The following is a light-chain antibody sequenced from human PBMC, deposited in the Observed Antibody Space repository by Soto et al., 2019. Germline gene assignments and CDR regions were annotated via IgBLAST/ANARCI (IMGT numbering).Light chain of an antibody. CDR3: CSYAGSSTYV. V-gene: IGLV2-23*02. CDR1: SSDVGIYNL. J-gene: IGLJ1*01. Sequence: QSVLTQPASVSVSPGQSITISCTGTSSDVGIYNLVSWYQQHPGKAPKLMIYEVSKRPSGVSNRFSGSKSGNTASLTISGLQAEDEADYYCCSYAGSSTYVFGTGTKVTVL. CDR2: EVS.